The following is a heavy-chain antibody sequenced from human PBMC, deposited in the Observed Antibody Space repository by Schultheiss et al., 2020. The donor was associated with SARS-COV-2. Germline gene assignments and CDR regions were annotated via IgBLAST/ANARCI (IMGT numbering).Heavy chain of an antibody. D-gene: IGHD3-3*01. CDR2: IYYSGST. CDR3: ARLTPFTIFGVVIIPGWFDP. J-gene: IGHJ5*02. Sequence: SETLSLTCTVSGGSISSGGYYWSWIRQHPGKGLEWIGYIYYSGSTYYNPSLKSLVTISVDTSKNQFSLKLSSVTAADTAVYYCARLTPFTIFGVVIIPGWFDPWGQGTLVTVSS. V-gene: IGHV4-31*01. CDR1: GGSISSGGYY.